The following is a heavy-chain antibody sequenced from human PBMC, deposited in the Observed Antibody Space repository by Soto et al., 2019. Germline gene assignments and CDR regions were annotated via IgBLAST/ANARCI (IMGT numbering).Heavy chain of an antibody. CDR2: VSWDGGST. J-gene: IGHJ6*02. Sequence: GGSLRLSCAASVFTFDDYTMHWVRQSPGKGLEWVSLVSWDGGSTYYADSVKGRFTISRDNSKNSLYLQMNSLRTEDTALYYCAKERDIAADGNYYGMDVWGHGTTVTVSS. CDR3: AKERDIAADGNYYGMDV. CDR1: VFTFDDYT. V-gene: IGHV3-43*01. D-gene: IGHD6-13*01.